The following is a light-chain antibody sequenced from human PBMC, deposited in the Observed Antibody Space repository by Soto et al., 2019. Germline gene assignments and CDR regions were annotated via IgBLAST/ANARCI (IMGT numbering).Light chain of an antibody. CDR3: QHANNFPFT. V-gene: IGKV1-12*01. CDR2: AAS. J-gene: IGKJ4*01. Sequence: VQVTQSPSSVTASVGDSVTIRCRASQNIGNWLAWYHQKPGQVPQLLIYAASSLQTGVPSRFRGSAAGSIFTLTISSLPPEDSAIYYCQHANNFPFTFGAGTKVEIK. CDR1: QNIGNW.